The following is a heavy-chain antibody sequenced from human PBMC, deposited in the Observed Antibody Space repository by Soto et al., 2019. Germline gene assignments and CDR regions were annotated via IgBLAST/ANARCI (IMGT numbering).Heavy chain of an antibody. J-gene: IGHJ4*02. CDR2: IWYDGSNK. CDR1: GFTFSSYG. V-gene: IGHV3-33*01. D-gene: IGHD6-13*01. Sequence: PGGSLRLSCAASGFTFSSYGMHWVRQAPGKGLEWVAVIWYDGSNKYYADSVKGRFTISRDNSKNTLYLQMNSLRAEDTAVYYCARDPRGVAARPGIAAAGFLDYWGQGTLVTVSS. CDR3: ARDPRGVAARPGIAAAGFLDY.